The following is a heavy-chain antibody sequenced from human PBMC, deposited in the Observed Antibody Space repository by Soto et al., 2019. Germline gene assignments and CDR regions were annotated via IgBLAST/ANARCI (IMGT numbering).Heavy chain of an antibody. D-gene: IGHD1-26*01. CDR1: GFTFSSYG. CDR3: AREFQWELHAFDI. V-gene: IGHV3-30*03. Sequence: LRLSCAASGFTFSSYGMHWVRQAPGKGLEWVAVVSDDGGTKIYADFVKGRFTASRENSMGTLYLQMDSLRADDTAVYYCAREFQWELHAFDIWGQGTMVTVSS. CDR2: VSDDGGTK. J-gene: IGHJ3*02.